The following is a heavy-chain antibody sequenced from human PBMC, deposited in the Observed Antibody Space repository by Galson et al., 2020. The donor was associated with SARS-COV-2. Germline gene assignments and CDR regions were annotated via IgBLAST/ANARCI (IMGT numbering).Heavy chain of an antibody. Sequence: SETLSLTCSVSGYSISSGYHWGWIRQSPGTGLEWIGIIHHSGSTYCNPSLKSRVTISMDTSKNHFSLSLTSVSVADTAVYYCARVSAASGPGGWFDPWGQGTLVTVSS. CDR3: ARVSAASGPGGWFDP. J-gene: IGHJ5*02. CDR2: IHHSGST. V-gene: IGHV4-38-2*02. CDR1: GYSISSGYH. D-gene: IGHD6-13*01.